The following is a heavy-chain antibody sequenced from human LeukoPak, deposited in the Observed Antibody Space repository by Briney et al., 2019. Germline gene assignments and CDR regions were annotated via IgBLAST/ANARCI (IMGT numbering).Heavy chain of an antibody. CDR2: ISAYNGNT. J-gene: IGHJ5*02. V-gene: IGHV1-18*01. D-gene: IGHD2-2*01. CDR3: ARAPLWGCSSTSCYVWFDP. Sequence: APVKVSCKASGYTFTSYGISWVRQAPGQGLEWMGWISAYNGNTNYAQILQGRVTVTTDTSTRTAYMELRSLKSDDTAVYYCARAPLWGCSSTSCYVWFDPWGQGTLVTVSS. CDR1: GYTFTSYG.